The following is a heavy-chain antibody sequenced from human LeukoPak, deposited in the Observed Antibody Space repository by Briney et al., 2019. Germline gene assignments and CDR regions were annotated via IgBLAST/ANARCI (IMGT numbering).Heavy chain of an antibody. V-gene: IGHV3-66*01. J-gene: IGHJ4*02. CDR2: ISGGDTK. Sequence: GGSLRLSCVVSGFTLSINYMSWVRQAPGKGLEWVPLISGGDTKYYADSVKGRSTISRDTSKNTVYLQMNSLRAEDTAVYYCARGEAYSSGWYPPSHFDYWGQGNMVTVSS. CDR3: ARGEAYSSGWYPPSHFDY. D-gene: IGHD6-19*01. CDR1: GFTLSINY.